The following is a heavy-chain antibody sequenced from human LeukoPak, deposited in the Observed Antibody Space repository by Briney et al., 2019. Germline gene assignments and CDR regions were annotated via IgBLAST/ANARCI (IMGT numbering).Heavy chain of an antibody. V-gene: IGHV3-64*01. D-gene: IGHD1-7*01. CDR1: EFMFSSYE. J-gene: IGHJ4*02. CDR2: ISGDGLSS. CDR3: ARSTEGTAHFDY. Sequence: ESGGSLRLSCATSEFMFSSYEMHWVRQTPGRGLEYVSGISGDGLSSYYAISVKDRFTISRDTSKNTLYLHMGSLKADDMAVCYCARSTEGTAHFDYWGQGTLVVVSS.